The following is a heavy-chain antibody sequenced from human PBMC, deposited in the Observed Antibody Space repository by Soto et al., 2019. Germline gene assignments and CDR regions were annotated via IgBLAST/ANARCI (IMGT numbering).Heavy chain of an antibody. V-gene: IGHV3-21*01. CDR2: ISSSSSYI. J-gene: IGHJ5*02. CDR1: GFTFSSYS. CDR3: ARPNDILTGFGFAP. Sequence: GGSLRLSCAASGFTFSSYSMNWVRQAPGKGLEWVSSISSSSSYIYYADSVKGRFTISRDNAKNSLYLQMNSLRAEDTAVYYCARPNDILTGFGFAPWGQGTLVTVSS. D-gene: IGHD3-9*01.